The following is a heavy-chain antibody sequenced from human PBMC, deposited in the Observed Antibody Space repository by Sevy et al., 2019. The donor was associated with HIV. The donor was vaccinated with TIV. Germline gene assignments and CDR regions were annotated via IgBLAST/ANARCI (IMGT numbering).Heavy chain of an antibody. Sequence: GGSLRLSCAASGFTFNTYAMHWVRQPPGKGLEWVAVIWNDGSEKYYADSVEGRFTISRDNSKNMLYLQMNSLGAEDTAVFFCARDPLYHYGSGTFYRFYYGMDVWGQGTTVTVSS. D-gene: IGHD3-10*01. CDR2: IWNDGSEK. CDR3: ARDPLYHYGSGTFYRFYYGMDV. J-gene: IGHJ6*02. CDR1: GFTFNTYA. V-gene: IGHV3-33*01.